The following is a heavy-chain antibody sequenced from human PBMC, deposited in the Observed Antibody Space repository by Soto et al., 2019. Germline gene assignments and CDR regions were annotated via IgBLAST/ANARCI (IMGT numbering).Heavy chain of an antibody. D-gene: IGHD3-3*01. CDR3: ARDHRFLEWLFKDYGMDV. J-gene: IGHJ6*02. Sequence: SETLSLTCTVSGGSINNGGYSWSWLRQPPGKGLEWIGYISHGGNTYYNPSLRSRVIMSIDKSKNHFSLGLKSVTAADTATYYCARDHRFLEWLFKDYGMDVWGQGTTVTVSS. CDR1: GGSINNGGYS. V-gene: IGHV4-30-2*01. CDR2: ISHGGNT.